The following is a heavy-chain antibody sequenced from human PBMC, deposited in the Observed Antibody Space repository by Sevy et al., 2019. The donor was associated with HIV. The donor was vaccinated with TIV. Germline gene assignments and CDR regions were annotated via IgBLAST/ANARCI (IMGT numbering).Heavy chain of an antibody. Sequence: GSVKVSCKVSGSTLTQLSMHWVRQAPGKGLEWMGRFDPEDGETIYAQKFQGRVTLPEDTSTDTAYMELSSLRSEDTAVYYCAATREYYSDNSGYFDFWGQGTLVTVSS. CDR1: GSTLTQLS. J-gene: IGHJ4*02. V-gene: IGHV1-24*01. CDR2: FDPEDGET. D-gene: IGHD3-22*01. CDR3: AATREYYSDNSGYFDF.